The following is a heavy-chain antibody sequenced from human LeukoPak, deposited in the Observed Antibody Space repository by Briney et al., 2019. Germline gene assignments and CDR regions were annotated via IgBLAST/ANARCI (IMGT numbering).Heavy chain of an antibody. D-gene: IGHD3-22*01. CDR2: IYHSGST. Sequence: PSETLSLTCTVSGYSISSGYYWGWIRQPPGKGLEWIGSIYHSGSTYYNPSLKSRVTISVDTSKNQFSLKLSSVTAADTAVYYCARDLAAYLDYYDSSGYYYGGTGFDYWGQGTLVTVSS. CDR1: GYSISSGYY. V-gene: IGHV4-38-2*02. CDR3: ARDLAAYLDYYDSSGYYYGGTGFDY. J-gene: IGHJ4*02.